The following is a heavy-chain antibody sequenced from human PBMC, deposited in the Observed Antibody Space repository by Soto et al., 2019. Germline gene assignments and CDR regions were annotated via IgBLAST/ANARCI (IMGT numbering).Heavy chain of an antibody. J-gene: IGHJ5*02. Sequence: ASVKVSCKASGYTFTSYGISWVRQAPGQGLEWMGWICAYNGNTNYAQKLQGRVTVTTDTSTSTAYMELRSLRSDDTAVYYCARATYYYGSGSGKDPPRWFDPWGQGTLVTVSS. CDR3: ARATYYYGSGSGKDPPRWFDP. CDR2: ICAYNGNT. D-gene: IGHD3-10*01. CDR1: GYTFTSYG. V-gene: IGHV1-18*01.